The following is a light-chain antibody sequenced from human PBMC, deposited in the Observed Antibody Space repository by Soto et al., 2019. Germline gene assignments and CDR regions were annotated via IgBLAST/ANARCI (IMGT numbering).Light chain of an antibody. CDR2: GAS. CDR1: QSVSSN. V-gene: IGKV3-15*01. CDR3: QQYNSWPQ. J-gene: IGKJ1*01. Sequence: EIVMTQSPATLSVSPGERATLSFRASQSVSSNLAWYQQKPGQAPRLLIYGASTRATGIPTRFSGSGSGTEFTLTISSLQSEDFAVYYCQQYNSWPQFGQGTKVEI.